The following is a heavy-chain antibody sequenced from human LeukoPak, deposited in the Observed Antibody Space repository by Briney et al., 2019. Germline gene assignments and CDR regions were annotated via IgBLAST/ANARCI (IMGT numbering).Heavy chain of an antibody. D-gene: IGHD4-17*01. Sequence: ASVKVSCKASGGTFSSYAISWVRQAPGQGLEWMGRIIPILGIANYARKFQGRVTITADKSTSTAYMELSSLRSEDTAVYYCASMRPNYGDYGSSAFDIWGQGTMVTVSS. CDR3: ASMRPNYGDYGSSAFDI. V-gene: IGHV1-69*04. CDR2: IIPILGIA. CDR1: GGTFSSYA. J-gene: IGHJ3*02.